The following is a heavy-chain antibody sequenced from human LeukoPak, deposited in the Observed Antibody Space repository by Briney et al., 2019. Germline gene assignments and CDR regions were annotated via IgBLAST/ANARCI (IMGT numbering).Heavy chain of an antibody. CDR3: ARVATYYDILTGHSPTNAFDI. D-gene: IGHD3-9*01. CDR2: INPNSGGT. J-gene: IGHJ3*02. V-gene: IGHV1-2*02. CDR1: GYTFTGYY. Sequence: GASVKVSCKASGYTFTGYYLHWVRQAPGHGLEWMGWINPNSGGTNYAQKFQGRVTMTRDTSISTAYMELSRLRSDDTAVYYCARVATYYDILTGHSPTNAFDIWGQGTMVTVSS.